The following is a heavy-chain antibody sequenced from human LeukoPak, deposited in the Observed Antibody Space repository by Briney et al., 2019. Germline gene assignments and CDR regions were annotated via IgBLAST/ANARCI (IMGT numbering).Heavy chain of an antibody. CDR2: ISAYNGNT. CDR1: GYMFAKYS. CDR3: ARETRLSEGGMDV. D-gene: IGHD3-16*01. J-gene: IGHJ6*02. V-gene: IGHV1-18*01. Sequence: ASVKVSCKASGYMFAKYSITWVRQAPGQGLEWMGWISAYNGNTNYAQKLQGRVTMTTDTSTSTAYMELRSLRSDDTAVYYCARETRLSEGGMDVWGQGTTVTVSS.